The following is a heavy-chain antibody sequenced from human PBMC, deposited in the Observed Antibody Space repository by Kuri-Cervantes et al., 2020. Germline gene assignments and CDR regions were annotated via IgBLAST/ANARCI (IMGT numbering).Heavy chain of an antibody. V-gene: IGHV3-23*01. Sequence: GGSLRLSCAASGFTFTNYAMAWVRQAPGKGLEWVSAIRGSGGSTYSADSVKGRFTISRDNAKNSLYLQMNSLRAEDTAVYYCARGPTGGVGGVNFYGMDVWGQGTTVTVSS. CDR1: GFTFTNYA. J-gene: IGHJ6*02. CDR2: IRGSGGST. CDR3: ARGPTGGVGGVNFYGMDV. D-gene: IGHD3-16*01.